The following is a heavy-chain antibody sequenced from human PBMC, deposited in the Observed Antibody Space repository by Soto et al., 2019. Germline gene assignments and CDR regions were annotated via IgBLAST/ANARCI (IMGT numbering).Heavy chain of an antibody. V-gene: IGHV1-69*06. CDR1: GGTFSSYA. CDR2: IIPIFGTA. D-gene: IGHD2-15*01. J-gene: IGHJ5*02. CDR3: ASIYCSGGSCYWFDP. Sequence: GASVKVSCKASGGTFSSYAISWVRQAPGQGLEWMGGIIPIFGTANYAQKFQGRVTITADKSTSTAYMELSSLRSEDTAVYYCASIYCSGGSCYWFDPWGQGTLVTVSS.